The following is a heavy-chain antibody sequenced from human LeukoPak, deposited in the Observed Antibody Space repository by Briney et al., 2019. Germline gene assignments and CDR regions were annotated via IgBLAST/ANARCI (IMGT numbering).Heavy chain of an antibody. CDR1: GGSFSGYY. CDR2: INHSGST. CDR3: ARAGYCSGGSCYSADYYGMDV. V-gene: IGHV4-34*01. Sequence: KASETLSLTCAVYGGSFSGYYWSWIRQPPGKGLEWIGEINHSGSTNYNPSLKSRVTISVDTSKNQFSLKLSSVTAADTAVYYCARAGYCSGGSCYSADYYGMDVWGQGTTVTVSS. D-gene: IGHD2-15*01. J-gene: IGHJ6*02.